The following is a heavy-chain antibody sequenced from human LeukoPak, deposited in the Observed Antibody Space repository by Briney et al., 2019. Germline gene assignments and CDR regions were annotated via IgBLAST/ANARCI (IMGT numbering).Heavy chain of an antibody. CDR1: GGSISSYY. J-gene: IGHJ3*02. Sequence: PSETLSLTCTVSGGSISSYYWSWIRQPPGKGLEWIGSISYSGSSNYNPSLKSRVTISVDTSKNQFSLKLSSVTAADTAVYYCARHVPGGDCYPPGGCTDAFDIWGQGTMVTVSS. CDR2: ISYSGSS. D-gene: IGHD2-21*02. CDR3: ARHVPGGDCYPPGGCTDAFDI. V-gene: IGHV4-59*08.